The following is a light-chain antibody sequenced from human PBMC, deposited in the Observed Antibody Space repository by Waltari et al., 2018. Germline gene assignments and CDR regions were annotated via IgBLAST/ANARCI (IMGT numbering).Light chain of an antibody. V-gene: IGKV1-16*01. CDR2: AGS. Sequence: DNQMTQSPSSLSASVGDNVTITCRASLGISVYLAWFRQKPGTAPESLIYAGSSLESGVSSRFSGSGSGTDFSLTISSLQPEDSATYYCQQYNGYPLAFGQGTRLEIK. J-gene: IGKJ5*01. CDR3: QQYNGYPLA. CDR1: LGISVY.